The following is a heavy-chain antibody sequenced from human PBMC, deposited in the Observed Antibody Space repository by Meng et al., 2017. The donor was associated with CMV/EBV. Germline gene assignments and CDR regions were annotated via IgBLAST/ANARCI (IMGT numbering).Heavy chain of an antibody. V-gene: IGHV5-51*01. CDR1: SNYW. Sequence: SNYWIGWVRQMPGKGLEWVGIMYPAGSDTSYSPSFQGQVTISVDKSSSTAYLQWSSLKASDTGVYYCARRGRGQDFWSGYYTYYFDYWGQGTLVTVSS. J-gene: IGHJ4*02. CDR2: MYPAGSDT. CDR3: ARRGRGQDFWSGYYTYYFDY. D-gene: IGHD3-3*01.